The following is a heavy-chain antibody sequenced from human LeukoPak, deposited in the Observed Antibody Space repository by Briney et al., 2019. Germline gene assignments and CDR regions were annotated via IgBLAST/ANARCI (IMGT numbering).Heavy chain of an antibody. CDR1: GGSISSYY. D-gene: IGHD5-18*01. J-gene: IGHJ4*02. CDR3: ARDRLDTARVTPFYY. Sequence: SETLSLTCTVSGGSISSYYWSWIRQPAGKGLEWIGRIYTSGSTNYNPPLKRRVTMSVDTSKNQFPLKLSSVTAADTAVYYCARDRLDTARVTPFYYWGQGTLVTVSS. CDR2: IYTSGST. V-gene: IGHV4-4*07.